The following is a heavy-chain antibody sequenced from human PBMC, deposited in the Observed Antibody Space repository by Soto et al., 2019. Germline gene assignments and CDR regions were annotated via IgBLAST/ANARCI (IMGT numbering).Heavy chain of an antibody. CDR2: IDWDDDK. J-gene: IGHJ6*03. Sequence: ESGPTLVNPTQTLTLTCTFAGFSLSTSGMCVSWIRQPPGKALEWLARIDWDDDKYYSTSLKTRLTISKDTSKNQVVLTMTNMDPVDTATYYCARIGGLDGPMDVWGKGTTVTVSS. CDR3: ARIGGLDGPMDV. D-gene: IGHD2-15*01. V-gene: IGHV2-70*11. CDR1: GFSLSTSGMC.